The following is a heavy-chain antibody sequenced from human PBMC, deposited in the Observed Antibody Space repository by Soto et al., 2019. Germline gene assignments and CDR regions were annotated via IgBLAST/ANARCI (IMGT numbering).Heavy chain of an antibody. J-gene: IGHJ4*02. D-gene: IGHD2-21*02. CDR2: ISYDGSNK. CDR1: GFTFSSYG. V-gene: IGHV3-30*18. Sequence: QVQLVESGGGVVQPGRSLRLSCAASGFTFSSYGMHWVRQAPGKGLERVAVISYDGSNKYYADSVKGRFTISRDNSKNTLYLQMNSLRAEDTAVYYCAKAHQSIVVVTGFDYWGQGTLVTVSS. CDR3: AKAHQSIVVVTGFDY.